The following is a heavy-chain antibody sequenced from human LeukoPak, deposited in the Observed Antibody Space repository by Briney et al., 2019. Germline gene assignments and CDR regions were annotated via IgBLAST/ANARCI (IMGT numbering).Heavy chain of an antibody. D-gene: IGHD3-22*01. CDR2: INHSGST. V-gene: IGHV4-34*01. CDR1: GGSFSGYY. Sequence: SETLSLTCAVYGGSFSGYYWSWIRQPPGKGLEWIGEINHSGSTNYNPSLKSRVTISVDTSKNQFSLKLSSVTAADTAVYYCARDSGSITMNYHFDYWGQGTLVTVSS. J-gene: IGHJ4*02. CDR3: ARDSGSITMNYHFDY.